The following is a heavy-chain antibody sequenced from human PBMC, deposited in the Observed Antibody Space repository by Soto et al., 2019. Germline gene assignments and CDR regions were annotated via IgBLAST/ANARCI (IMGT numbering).Heavy chain of an antibody. CDR3: ARHPIVGTTLYFDY. CDR1: GGSISSSSDY. D-gene: IGHD1-26*01. V-gene: IGHV4-39*01. CDR2: IYYSGST. Sequence: PSETLSLTCTVSGGSISSSSDYWGWIRQPPGKGLEWLAYIYYSGSTYYNPSLKSRITISMDTSKNQVSLRLTSVTAADTAVYYCARHPIVGTTLYFDYWGRGTLLTVS. J-gene: IGHJ4*02.